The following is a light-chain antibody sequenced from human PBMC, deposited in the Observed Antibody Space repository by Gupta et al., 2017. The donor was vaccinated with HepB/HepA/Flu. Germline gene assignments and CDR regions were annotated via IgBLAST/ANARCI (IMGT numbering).Light chain of an antibody. CDR2: EVS. CDR1: SRDVGSYNL. V-gene: IGLV2-23*02. Sequence: SALPQPASVSGSPGQSITISCTGTSRDVGSYNLVSWYQQHPGKAPKLMIYEVSKRPSGVSNRFSGSKSGNTASLTISELQAEDEADYYCCAYAGSSTWVFGGGTKLTVL. CDR3: CAYAGSSTWV. J-gene: IGLJ3*02.